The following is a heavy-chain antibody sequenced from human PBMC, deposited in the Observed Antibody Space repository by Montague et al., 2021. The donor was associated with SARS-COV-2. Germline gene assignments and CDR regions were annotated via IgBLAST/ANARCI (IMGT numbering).Heavy chain of an antibody. Sequence: SETLSLTCAVYGGSFSGHYWNWIRQPPGKGLEWIGEINHSGSTNNNPSLKSRVTMSVDTSKNLFSLKLSSVTAADTAVYYCARGARQGYGFRLGSFDYWGQGTLVTVSS. CDR2: INHSGST. CDR3: ARGARQGYGFRLGSFDY. J-gene: IGHJ4*02. CDR1: GGSFSGHY. D-gene: IGHD3-10*01. V-gene: IGHV4-34*01.